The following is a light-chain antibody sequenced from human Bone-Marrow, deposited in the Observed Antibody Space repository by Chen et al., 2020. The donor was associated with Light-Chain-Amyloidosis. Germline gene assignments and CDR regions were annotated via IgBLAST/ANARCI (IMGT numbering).Light chain of an antibody. CDR1: NIGSTS. V-gene: IGLV3-21*02. CDR3: QVWDRSRDRPV. CDR2: DDS. Sequence: SYVLTPPSSVSVAPGQTATIACGGTNIGSTSVHWYQQTPGQAPLLVVYDDSDRPSGIPERLSGSNSGNTATLTISRVEAGDEADYYCQVWDRSRDRPVFGGGTKLTVL. J-gene: IGLJ3*02.